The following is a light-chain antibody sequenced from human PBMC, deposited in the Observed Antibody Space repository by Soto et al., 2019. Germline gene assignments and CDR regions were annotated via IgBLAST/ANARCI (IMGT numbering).Light chain of an antibody. Sequence: QSVLAQPRSVSGSPGQSVTISCTGTSSDVGGYNYVSWYQQHPGKAPKVMVYDVSKRPSGVPDRFSGSKSGNTASLTISGLQAEDEADYYCCSYAGSYTWVFGNGTKVTVL. CDR2: DVS. J-gene: IGLJ1*01. CDR1: SSDVGGYNY. CDR3: CSYAGSYTWV. V-gene: IGLV2-11*01.